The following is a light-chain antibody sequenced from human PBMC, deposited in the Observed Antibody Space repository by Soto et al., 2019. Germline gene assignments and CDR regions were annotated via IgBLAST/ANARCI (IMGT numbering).Light chain of an antibody. CDR2: SNN. CDR1: SSNIGSNT. V-gene: IGLV1-44*01. Sequence: QSVLTQPPSASGTPGQRGTLSCSGSSSNIGSNTVNWYQQLPGTAPKLLIYSNNQRPSGVPDRFSGSKSGTSASLAISGLQSEDEADYYCAAWDDSLTGWVFGGGTELTVL. J-gene: IGLJ3*02. CDR3: AAWDDSLTGWV.